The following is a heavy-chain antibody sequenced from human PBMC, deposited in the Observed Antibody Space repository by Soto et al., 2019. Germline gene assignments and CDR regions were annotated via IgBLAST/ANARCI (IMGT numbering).Heavy chain of an antibody. Sequence: QITLQESGPTLVKPTQTLTLTCTVSGFSVTTNGVGVGWFRQPPGKALEWLALIYRDDDKRYRPSLKSRVNITKDNTKNQVVLTMTNMDPVDTATYYCAHTVARGAYWETFNYGGQGTLVTVSS. CDR1: GFSVTTNGVG. CDR2: IYRDDDK. V-gene: IGHV2-5*02. D-gene: IGHD1-26*01. CDR3: AHTVARGAYWETFNY. J-gene: IGHJ4*02.